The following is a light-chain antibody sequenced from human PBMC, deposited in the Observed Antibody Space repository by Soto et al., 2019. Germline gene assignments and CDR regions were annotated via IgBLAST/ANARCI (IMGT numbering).Light chain of an antibody. V-gene: IGKV4-1*01. CDR3: QQYYTAPNT. CDR2: WAS. CDR1: QTVLDSSSNKNY. J-gene: IGKJ5*01. Sequence: DIVMTQSPDSLAVSLGERATIKCKSSQTVLDSSSNKNYLAWYQQKSGQPPKLLIYWASSRESGVPDRFSGSGSGTDFTLTISSLQTEDVAVYSCQQYYTAPNTFGQGTRLEIK.